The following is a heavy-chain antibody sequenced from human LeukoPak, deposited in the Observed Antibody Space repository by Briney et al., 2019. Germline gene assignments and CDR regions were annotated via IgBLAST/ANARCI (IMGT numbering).Heavy chain of an antibody. V-gene: IGHV1-18*01. J-gene: IGHJ6*02. CDR1: GYTFTSYG. CDR2: ISAYNGNT. CDR3: ATDPGETVPAAKGPRGDYCYGMDV. Sequence: ASVKVSCKASGYTFTSYGISWVRQAPGQGLEWMGWISAYNGNTNYAQKLQGRVTMTTDTSTSTAYMELNSLRSDDTAVYYCATDPGETVPAAKGPRGDYCYGMDVWGQGTTVTVSS. D-gene: IGHD2-2*01.